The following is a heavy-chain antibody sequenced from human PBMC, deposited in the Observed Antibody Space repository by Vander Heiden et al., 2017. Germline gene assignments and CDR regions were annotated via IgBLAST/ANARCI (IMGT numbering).Heavy chain of an antibody. D-gene: IGHD3-16*01. CDR2: IFESGKT. CDR3: ARSGGWDYFDH. J-gene: IGHJ4*02. CDR1: GGSISRGGYY. V-gene: IGHV4-31*03. Sequence: QVHLQESGPGLVKPPQTLSLTCSVSGGSISRGGYYWNWIRQHPGKGLEWIGSIFESGKTYYSPSLKNRMSISLDTSESQFSLKLTSLTAADTAVYYCARSGGWDYFDHWGQGTLVIVSS.